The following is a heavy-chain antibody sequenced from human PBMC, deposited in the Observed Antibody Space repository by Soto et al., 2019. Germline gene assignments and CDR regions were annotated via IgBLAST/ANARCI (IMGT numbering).Heavy chain of an antibody. D-gene: IGHD6-13*01. CDR1: GFTFTKSG. V-gene: IGHV3-23*01. Sequence: PGGSLRLSCAASGFTFTKSGMRWVRQAPGKGLEWVAGIGGSGRKTYYADSVKGRFSISRDNSKNSLFLQMNSLSADDTAIYYCAKDGLSDSPSAIDYWGLGTLVTVSS. J-gene: IGHJ4*02. CDR2: IGGSGRKT. CDR3: AKDGLSDSPSAIDY.